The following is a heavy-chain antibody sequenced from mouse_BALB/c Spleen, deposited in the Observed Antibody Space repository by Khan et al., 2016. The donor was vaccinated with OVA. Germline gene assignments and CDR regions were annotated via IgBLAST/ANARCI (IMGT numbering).Heavy chain of an antibody. CDR1: GFTFSSFG. Sequence: EVELVESGGGLVQPGGSRKLSCAASGFTFSSFGMHWVRQAPEKGLEWVAYISSGSSTIYYADTVKGRFTISRDNPKNTLFLQMTSLRSEDTAMYYCARSPWAYWGQGTLVTVSA. CDR2: ISSGSSTI. J-gene: IGHJ3*01. V-gene: IGHV5-17*02. CDR3: ARSPWAY.